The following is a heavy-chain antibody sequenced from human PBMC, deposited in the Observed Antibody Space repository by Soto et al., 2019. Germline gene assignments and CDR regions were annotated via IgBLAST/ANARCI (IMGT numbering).Heavy chain of an antibody. CDR3: VKWHTSNFDSLPFNGFDF. J-gene: IGHJ4*02. D-gene: IGHD3-22*01. CDR1: GFTFSDSV. CDR2: MSGDGRT. V-gene: IGHV3-23*01. Sequence: GGSLRLSCVGSGFTFSDSVMAWVRQAPGKGLEWLSVMSGDGRTRYALSVTGRFTISRDNSKNTLYLQMRSLRAEDAAAYYCVKWHTSNFDSLPFNGFDFWGQGTQVTVSS.